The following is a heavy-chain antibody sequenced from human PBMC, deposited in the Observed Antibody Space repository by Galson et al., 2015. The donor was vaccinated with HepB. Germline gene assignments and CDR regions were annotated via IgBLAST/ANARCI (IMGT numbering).Heavy chain of an antibody. CDR2: INTNTGNP. V-gene: IGHV7-4-1*02. Sequence: SVKVSCKASGYSFTNYAIHWVRQAPGQGLEWMAWINTNTGNPTYAQGFTGRFVFSLDTPVSRAHLKISSLKVEDTAIYYCARSQWELPALDIWGQGTMVTVSS. CDR3: ARSQWELPALDI. J-gene: IGHJ3*02. CDR1: GYSFTNYA. D-gene: IGHD1-26*01.